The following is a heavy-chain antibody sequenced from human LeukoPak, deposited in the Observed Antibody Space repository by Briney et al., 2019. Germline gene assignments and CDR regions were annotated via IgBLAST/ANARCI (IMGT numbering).Heavy chain of an antibody. J-gene: IGHJ4*02. Sequence: GESLKISCKGSGYSFTSYWIGWVRQLPGKGLEWMGIIYPGDSDTRYSPSFQGQVTISADKSISTAYLQWSSLKASDTAMYYCARLLRNIAAAVYYFDYWGQGTLVTVSS. D-gene: IGHD6-13*01. CDR3: ARLLRNIAAAVYYFDY. CDR2: IYPGDSDT. CDR1: GYSFTSYW. V-gene: IGHV5-51*01.